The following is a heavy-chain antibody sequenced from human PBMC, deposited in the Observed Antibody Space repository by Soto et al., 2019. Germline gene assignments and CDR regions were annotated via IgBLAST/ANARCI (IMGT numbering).Heavy chain of an antibody. V-gene: IGHV3-33*01. CDR2: IWYDGSNK. J-gene: IGHJ4*02. CDR1: GFTFSSYG. D-gene: IGHD6-19*01. CDR3: ARAYGALYVNQSSIEYSSGWYETPDFDY. Sequence: QVQLVESGGGVVQPGRSLRLSCAASGFTFSSYGMHWVRQAPGKGLEWVAVIWYDGSNKYYADSVKGRFTISRDNSKNPLYLQMNSLRAEDTAVYYCARAYGALYVNQSSIEYSSGWYETPDFDYWGQGTLVTVSS.